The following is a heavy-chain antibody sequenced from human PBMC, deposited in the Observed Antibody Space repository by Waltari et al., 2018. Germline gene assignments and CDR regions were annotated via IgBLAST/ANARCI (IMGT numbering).Heavy chain of an antibody. CDR3: VRNGLGYCTSSTCYKNDD. J-gene: IGHJ1*01. CDR1: GNLINSGYY. CDR2: IYHGGDK. V-gene: IGHV4-38-2*01. Sequence: QVQLQESGPGLVRPSVTLSLTCAVSGNLINSGYYWGWVRQTPGEGLQWIGTIYHGGDKYYNPSLESRVTMSLDTSKNQFFLKLTSVTAEDTVMYYCVRNGLGYCTSSTCYKNDDWGQGALVTVSS. D-gene: IGHD2-2*01.